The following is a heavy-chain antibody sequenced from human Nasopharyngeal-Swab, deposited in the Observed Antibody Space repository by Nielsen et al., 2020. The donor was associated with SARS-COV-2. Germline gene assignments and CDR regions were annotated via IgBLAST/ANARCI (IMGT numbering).Heavy chain of an antibody. CDR3: ASTVITTGGADY. CDR2: VYPGDSDT. Sequence: GGSLRLSCMASGYSFVNHWIGWVRQQPGKGLELMWMVYPGDSDTRYSPSFQGQVTISADKSISTAYLQWSSLKASDTAMYYCASTVITTGGADYWGQGTLVTVSS. D-gene: IGHD4-17*01. CDR1: GYSFVNHW. J-gene: IGHJ4*02. V-gene: IGHV5-51*01.